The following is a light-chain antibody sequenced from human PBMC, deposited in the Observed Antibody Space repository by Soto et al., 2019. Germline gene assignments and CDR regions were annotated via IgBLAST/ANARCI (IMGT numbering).Light chain of an antibody. CDR3: QVWDIMTDNYV. CDR2: YDS. CDR1: NIGNKR. V-gene: IGLV3-21*04. Sequence: SYELTQSPSVSVAPEKTATITCGGNNIGNKRVHWYRQKPGQAPVLLISYDSDRPSGIPERFSGSNSGNMATLTISRVEAGDEADYYCQVWDIMTDNYVFGSGTKLTVL. J-gene: IGLJ1*01.